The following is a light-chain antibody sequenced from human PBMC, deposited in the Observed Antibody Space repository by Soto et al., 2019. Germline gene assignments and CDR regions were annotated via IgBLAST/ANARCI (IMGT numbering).Light chain of an antibody. Sequence: DIVVTQSPATLSLSPGERASLSCRASQRITTVACYQQKPGQAPRLIIYGLSIRANGIPARFSGSGSGTDFTLTIGSLEPEDFAAYYCQQRSTWHRLTFGGGTKVDI. CDR3: QQRSTWHRLT. CDR2: GLS. CDR1: QRITT. J-gene: IGKJ4*01. V-gene: IGKV3D-11*02.